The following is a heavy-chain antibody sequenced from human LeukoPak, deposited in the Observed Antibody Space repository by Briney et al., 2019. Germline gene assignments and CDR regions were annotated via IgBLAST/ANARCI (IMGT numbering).Heavy chain of an antibody. CDR1: GFTFSSYA. V-gene: IGHV3-23*01. Sequence: GGSLRLSCAASGFTFSSYAMSWVRQAPGKGLEWVSAISGSGGSTYYADSVKGRFTISRDNSKNTLYLQMNSLRAEDTAVYYCARSVRPSRLGYWGQGTLVTVSS. J-gene: IGHJ4*02. CDR2: ISGSGGST. D-gene: IGHD3-10*01. CDR3: ARSVRPSRLGY.